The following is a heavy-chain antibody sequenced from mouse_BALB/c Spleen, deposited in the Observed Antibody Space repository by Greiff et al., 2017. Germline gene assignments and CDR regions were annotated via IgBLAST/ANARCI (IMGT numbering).Heavy chain of an antibody. J-gene: IGHJ4*01. D-gene: IGHD2-2*01. CDR2: INPSNGGT. CDR1: GYTFTSYY. Sequence: QVQLQQSGAELVKPGASVKLSCKASGYTFTSYYMYWVKQRPGQGLEWIGEINPSNGGTNFNEKFKSKATLTVDKSSSTAYMQLSSLTSEDSAVYYCTRALYYGYDVYYAMDYWGQGTSVTVSS. V-gene: IGHV1S81*02. CDR3: TRALYYGYDVYYAMDY.